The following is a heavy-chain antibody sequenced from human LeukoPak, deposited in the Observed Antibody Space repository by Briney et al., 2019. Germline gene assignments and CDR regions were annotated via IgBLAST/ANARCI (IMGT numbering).Heavy chain of an antibody. D-gene: IGHD3-10*01. CDR3: ARLAPYYGTGII. J-gene: IGHJ3*02. V-gene: IGHV3-66*04. CDR1: GFTVSSNY. CDR2: IYSGGST. Sequence: PGGSLRLSCAASGFTVSSNYMSWVRQAPGKGLEWVSVIYSGGSTYYADSVKGRFTISRDNAKNSLYLQMSSLRAEDTAVYYCARLAPYYGTGIIWGQGTVVTVSS.